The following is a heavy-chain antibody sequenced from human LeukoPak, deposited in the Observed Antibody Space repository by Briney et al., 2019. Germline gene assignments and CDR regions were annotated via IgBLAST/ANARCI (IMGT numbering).Heavy chain of an antibody. Sequence: GESLKISGKGSGYSFTSDWIGWGRQMRGKGLEGMGIIYPGDADTRYSPAFGGQVTISADKSISTAYLHWSRLTASDTAMYYCARLDAAATRAFDIWGQGTMVTVSS. J-gene: IGHJ3*02. V-gene: IGHV5-51*01. D-gene: IGHD2-15*01. CDR2: IYPGDADT. CDR1: GYSFTSDW. CDR3: ARLDAAATRAFDI.